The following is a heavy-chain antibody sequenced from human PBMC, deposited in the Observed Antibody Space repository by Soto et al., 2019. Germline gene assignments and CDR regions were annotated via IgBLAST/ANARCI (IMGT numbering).Heavy chain of an antibody. CDR2: VYHTGRT. CDR1: GGSFKSGSYS. J-gene: IGHJ4*02. CDR3: ARGSSSSIAY. V-gene: IGHV4-61*01. Sequence: SETLSLTCTVSGGSFKSGSYSWSWIRQPPGKGLEWIGYVYHTGRTSYNPSLKSRVTISVDTSKNQFSLKLSSVTAADTAVYYCARGSSSSIAYWGQGTLVTVSS. D-gene: IGHD6-6*01.